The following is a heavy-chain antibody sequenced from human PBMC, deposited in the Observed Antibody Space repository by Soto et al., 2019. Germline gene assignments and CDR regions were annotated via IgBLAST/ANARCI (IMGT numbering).Heavy chain of an antibody. J-gene: IGHJ6*02. CDR1: GGSIRSDSFY. CDR2: IYYSGDT. CDR3: ARNQPHRYFSGGTCRPAYGMDV. V-gene: IGHV4-39*01. Sequence: PSETLSLTCTVSGGSIRSDSFYWAWIRQPPGKGLEWIGIIYYSGDTYYNPSLAGRLTMSVDTSNQFSLTLRSVTAADTALYYCARNQPHRYFSGGTCRPAYGMDVWGQGTTVTVSS. D-gene: IGHD2-15*01.